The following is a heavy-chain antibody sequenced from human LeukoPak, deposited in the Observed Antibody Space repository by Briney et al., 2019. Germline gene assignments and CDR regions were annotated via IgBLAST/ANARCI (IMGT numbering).Heavy chain of an antibody. CDR3: AKAVAVSLVAWFDP. J-gene: IGHJ5*02. D-gene: IGHD6-19*01. Sequence: PGGSLRLSCTASGFTFSSYAMSWVRQAPGKGLEWVSAISGSGGSTYYADSVKGRFTISRDNSKNTLYLQMNSLRAEDTAVYYCAKAVAVSLVAWFDPWGQGTLVTVSS. V-gene: IGHV3-23*01. CDR2: ISGSGGST. CDR1: GFTFSSYA.